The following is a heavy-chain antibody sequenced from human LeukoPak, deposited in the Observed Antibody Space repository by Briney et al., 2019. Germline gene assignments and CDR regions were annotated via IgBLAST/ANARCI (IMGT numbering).Heavy chain of an antibody. CDR2: IIPIFGTA. D-gene: IGHD1-26*01. CDR1: GGTFSSYA. J-gene: IGHJ4*02. CDR3: ARDRQAGATFDFDY. Sequence: RASVKVSCKASGGTFSSYAISWVRQAPGQGLEWMGGIIPIFGTANYAQKFQGRVTITADRSTSTAYMELSSLRSEDTAVYYCARDRQAGATFDFDYWGQGTLVTVSS. V-gene: IGHV1-69*06.